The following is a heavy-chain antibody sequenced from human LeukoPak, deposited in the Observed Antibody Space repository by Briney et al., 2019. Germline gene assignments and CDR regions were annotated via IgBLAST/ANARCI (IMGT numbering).Heavy chain of an antibody. Sequence: ASVKVSCKASGGTFSSYAISWVRQAPGQGLEWMGRIIPILGIANYAQKFQGRVTITADKSTSTAYMELSSLRSDDTAVYYCARDDSSSQNYYYYYGMDVWGQGTTVTVSS. V-gene: IGHV1-69*04. D-gene: IGHD6-13*01. CDR3: ARDDSSSQNYYYYYGMDV. CDR1: GGTFSSYA. CDR2: IIPILGIA. J-gene: IGHJ6*02.